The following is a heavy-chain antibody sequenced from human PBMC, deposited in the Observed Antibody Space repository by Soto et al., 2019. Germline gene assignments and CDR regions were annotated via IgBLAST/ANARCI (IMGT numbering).Heavy chain of an antibody. CDR2: ISGGDGST. J-gene: IGHJ6*02. D-gene: IGHD3-22*01. Sequence: GGSLRLSCAASGFTFSSYAMNWVRQAPGKGLEWVSAISGGDGSTYYADSVKGRFTISRDNSKNTLYLQVNRLRAEDTAVYYCASGYYYDSSSNPYYYGMDVWGQGTTVTVSS. CDR1: GFTFSSYA. V-gene: IGHV3-23*01. CDR3: ASGYYYDSSSNPYYYGMDV.